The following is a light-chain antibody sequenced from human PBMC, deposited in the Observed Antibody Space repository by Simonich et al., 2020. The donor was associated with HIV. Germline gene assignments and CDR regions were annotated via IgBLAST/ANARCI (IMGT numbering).Light chain of an antibody. CDR1: SSDVGSYNF. V-gene: IGLV2-23*02. J-gene: IGLJ3*02. CDR3: CSYAGSRTWV. CDR2: EVS. Sequence: QSALTQPASVSGSPGQSITISCTGTSSDVGSYNFVSWYQHNPGKAPKLMIYEVSKWPSGVSNRFSGSKSGNTASLTISGLQAEDEADYYCCSYAGSRTWVFGGGTKLTVL.